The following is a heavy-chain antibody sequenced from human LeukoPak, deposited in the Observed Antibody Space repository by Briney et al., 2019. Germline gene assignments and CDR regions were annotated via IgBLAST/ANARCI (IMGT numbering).Heavy chain of an antibody. J-gene: IGHJ4*02. CDR2: INSDGSRT. V-gene: IGHV3-74*01. CDR3: ARMRSGYGPDY. D-gene: IGHD5-12*01. Sequence: GGSLRLSCAASGFTVSSYWMHWVRQAPGKGLVWVSRINSDGSRTSYADSVKGRFTISRDNAKNTLYLQMNSPRAEDTAVYYCARMRSGYGPDYWGQGTLVTVSS. CDR1: GFTVSSYW.